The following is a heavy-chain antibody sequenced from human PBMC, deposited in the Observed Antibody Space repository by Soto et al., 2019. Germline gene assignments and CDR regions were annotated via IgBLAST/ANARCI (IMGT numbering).Heavy chain of an antibody. J-gene: IGHJ6*02. CDR3: ARHCRNFFPAGFGIHV. Sequence: PEGALRPTCADSGCSFNVYYMIGVRRVPGKRLEWVTSISSGSSYMFYADSVRGRFTISRDNSKNLVFLQTSSLRAEDTPVYWCARHCRNFFPAGFGIHVWG. CDR2: ISSGSSYM. V-gene: IGHV3-21*06. CDR1: GCSFNVYY. D-gene: IGHD2-21*01.